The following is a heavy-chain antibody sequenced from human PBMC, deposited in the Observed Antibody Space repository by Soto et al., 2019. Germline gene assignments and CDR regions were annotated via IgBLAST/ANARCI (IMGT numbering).Heavy chain of an antibody. V-gene: IGHV4-61*08. D-gene: IGHD2-15*01. J-gene: IGHJ4*02. CDR3: ARGGWSLDY. Sequence: SETLSLTCTVSGGSISSGDYYWSWIRQPPGKGLEWIGYIHYTGSTDYNPSLKSRLTISVDTSRNQFSLKLSSVTAADTAVYYCARGGWSLDYWGQGTLVTVSS. CDR2: IHYTGST. CDR1: GGSISSGDYY.